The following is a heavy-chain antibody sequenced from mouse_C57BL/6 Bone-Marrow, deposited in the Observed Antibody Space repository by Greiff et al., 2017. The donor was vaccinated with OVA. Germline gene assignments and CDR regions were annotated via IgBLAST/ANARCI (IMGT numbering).Heavy chain of an antibody. J-gene: IGHJ3*01. D-gene: IGHD2-4*01. Sequence: VKLQQPGAELVKPGASVKMSCKASGYTFTSYWITWVKQRPGQGLEWIGDIYPGSGSTNYNEKFKSKATLTVDTSSSTAYMQLSSLTSEDSAVYYCARSEGYDYDEGFAYWGQGTLVTVSA. V-gene: IGHV1-55*01. CDR2: IYPGSGST. CDR3: ARSEGYDYDEGFAY. CDR1: GYTFTSYW.